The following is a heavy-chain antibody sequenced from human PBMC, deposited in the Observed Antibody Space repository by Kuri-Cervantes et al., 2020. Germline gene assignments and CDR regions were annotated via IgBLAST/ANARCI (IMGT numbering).Heavy chain of an antibody. CDR1: GFTFSSYW. V-gene: IGHV3-7*01. CDR2: IKQDGSEK. Sequence: GESLKISCAASGFTFSSYWMSWARQAPGKGLEWVANIKQDGSEKHYVDSVKGRFTISRDNAKNSLYLQMNSLRAEDAAVYYCARDRDYGSGSYTYWGQGTLVTVSS. D-gene: IGHD3-10*01. J-gene: IGHJ4*02. CDR3: ARDRDYGSGSYTY.